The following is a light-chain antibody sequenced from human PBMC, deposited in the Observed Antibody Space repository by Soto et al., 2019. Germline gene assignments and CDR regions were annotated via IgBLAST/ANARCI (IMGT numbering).Light chain of an antibody. Sequence: EIVLTQSPATLSVSPGKRATLSCRASQSVSSSYLAWYQQKPGQAPRLLIYDAPNRATGIPARFSGSGSGTDFTLTISRLEPEDFAVYYCQQYGSSPRTFGQGTKVDIK. CDR2: DAP. V-gene: IGKV3-20*01. J-gene: IGKJ1*01. CDR1: QSVSSSY. CDR3: QQYGSSPRT.